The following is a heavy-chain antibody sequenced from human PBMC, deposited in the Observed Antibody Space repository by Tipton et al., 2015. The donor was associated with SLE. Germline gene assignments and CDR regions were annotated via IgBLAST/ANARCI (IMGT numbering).Heavy chain of an antibody. Sequence: LRLSCVVHGGTFSGYYWTWIRQAPGKGLAWIGDINHSGVTSYTPSLKSRVSISIDTSKNQFSLNLQSVTAADTAVYYCGRRGITLAGDPLDSWGQGTLVTISS. J-gene: IGHJ4*02. CDR2: INHSGVT. V-gene: IGHV4-34*01. CDR3: GRRGITLAGDPLDS. D-gene: IGHD6-19*01. CDR1: GGTFSGYY.